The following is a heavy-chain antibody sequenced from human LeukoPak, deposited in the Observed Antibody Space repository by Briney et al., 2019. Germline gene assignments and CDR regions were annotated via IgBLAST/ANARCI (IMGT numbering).Heavy chain of an antibody. CDR3: ARGPTDFDASDI. Sequence: PGGSLRLSCAASGFTISRYWMSWVRLVPGKGPESVAHIKHDSSETYYVDSVRGRFIISRDNVKNSLHLQMNSLRVEDTAVYHCARGPTDFDASDIWGHGTLVTVSS. V-gene: IGHV3-7*01. J-gene: IGHJ3*02. CDR2: IKHDSSET. CDR1: GFTISRYW. D-gene: IGHD1-26*01.